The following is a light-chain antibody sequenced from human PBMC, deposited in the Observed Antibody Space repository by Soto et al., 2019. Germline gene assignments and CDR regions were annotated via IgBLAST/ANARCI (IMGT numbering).Light chain of an antibody. CDR3: QQYGSSPRT. CDR2: GAS. J-gene: IGKJ1*01. CDR1: KSVSSSY. V-gene: IGKV3-20*01. Sequence: THSPAPLTLSPAARATLSGSRSKSVSSSYLAWYQQKPGQAPRLLIYGASSRATGIPDRFSGSGSGTDFTLTISRLEPEDFAVYYCQQYGSSPRTFGQGTKVDI.